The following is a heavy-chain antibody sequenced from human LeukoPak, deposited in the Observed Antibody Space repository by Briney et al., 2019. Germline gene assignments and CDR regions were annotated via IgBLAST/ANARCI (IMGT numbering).Heavy chain of an antibody. Sequence: PSETLSLTCTVSGASVTTHYWSWIRQPPGKGLEWIGYIFYSGSTNYNPSLKSRVTISVDTSKNQFSLKLSSVTAADTAVYYCARGGTMTTVPLWGQGTLVTVSS. CDR2: IFYSGST. CDR1: GASVTTHY. V-gene: IGHV4-59*08. CDR3: ARGGTMTTVPL. J-gene: IGHJ4*02. D-gene: IGHD4-17*01.